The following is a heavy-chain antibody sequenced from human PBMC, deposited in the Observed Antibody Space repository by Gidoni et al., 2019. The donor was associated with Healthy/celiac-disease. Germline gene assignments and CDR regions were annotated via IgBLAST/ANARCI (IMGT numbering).Heavy chain of an antibody. D-gene: IGHD6-19*01. CDR2: IYHSGST. CDR3: ARENSSGWYVDY. CDR1: GGTISSSNW. J-gene: IGHJ4*02. V-gene: IGHV4-4*02. Sequence: QVQLQESGQGLVKPSGTLDLTGAVCGGTISSSNWWSRVSQPPGKGLEWIGEIYHSGSTNYTTSLKSRVTISVEKSKSQFSQKMSVVTAADTAVYYCARENSSGWYVDYWGQGTLVTVSS.